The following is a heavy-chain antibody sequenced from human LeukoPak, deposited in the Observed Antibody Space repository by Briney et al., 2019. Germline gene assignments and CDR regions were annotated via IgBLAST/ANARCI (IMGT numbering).Heavy chain of an antibody. CDR2: IIPIFGTA. V-gene: IGHV1-69*13. CDR1: GGTFSSYA. J-gene: IGHJ5*02. CDR3: ARRGGSGSYYPREDNWFDP. D-gene: IGHD3-10*01. Sequence: GASVKVSCKASGGTFSSYAISWVRQAPGQGLEWMGGIIPIFGTANYAQKFQGRVTITADESTSTAYMELSSLRSEDTAVYYCARRGGSGSYYPREDNWFDPWGQGTLVTVSS.